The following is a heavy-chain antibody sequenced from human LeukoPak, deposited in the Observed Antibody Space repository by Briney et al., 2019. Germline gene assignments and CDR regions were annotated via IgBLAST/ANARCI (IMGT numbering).Heavy chain of an antibody. V-gene: IGHV4-34*01. CDR2: INHSGST. CDR1: GGSFSGYY. Sequence: SETLSLTCAVYGGSFSGYYWSWIRQPPGKGLEWIGEINHSGSTNYNPSLKSRVTISVDTSKNQFSLKLSSVTAADTAVYYCARVNDYYYGSGSYLAEDYWGQGTLVTVSS. CDR3: ARVNDYYYGSGSYLAEDY. J-gene: IGHJ4*02. D-gene: IGHD3-10*01.